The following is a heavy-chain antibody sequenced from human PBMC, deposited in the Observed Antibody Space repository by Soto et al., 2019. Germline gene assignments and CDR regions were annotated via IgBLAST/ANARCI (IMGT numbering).Heavy chain of an antibody. Sequence: GGSLRLSCAASGFTFSDYYMSWIRQAPGKGLEWVSYISSSGSTIYYADSVKGRFTISRDNAKNTLYLQMNSLRAEDTAVYYCAKGSDILTGYSSDYWGQGTLVTVSS. J-gene: IGHJ4*02. CDR2: ISSSGSTI. D-gene: IGHD3-9*01. CDR3: AKGSDILTGYSSDY. V-gene: IGHV3-11*01. CDR1: GFTFSDYY.